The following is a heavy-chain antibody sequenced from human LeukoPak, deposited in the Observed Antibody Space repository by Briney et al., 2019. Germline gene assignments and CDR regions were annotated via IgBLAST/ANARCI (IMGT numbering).Heavy chain of an antibody. J-gene: IGHJ5*02. V-gene: IGHV3-23*01. D-gene: IGHD6-13*01. CDR1: GFTFSSSA. CDR2: ISASGGST. Sequence: GGSLRLSCAASGFTFSSSAMSWVRQVPGKGLEWVSGISASGGSTYYADSVRGRFTISRDNSKNTLYVQMNSLRDEDTAVYYCAKDSLGSSSKNWFDPWGQGTLVTVSS. CDR3: AKDSLGSSSKNWFDP.